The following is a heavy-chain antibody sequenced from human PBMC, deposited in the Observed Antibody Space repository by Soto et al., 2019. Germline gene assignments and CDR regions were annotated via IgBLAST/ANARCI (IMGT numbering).Heavy chain of an antibody. Sequence: PPETLSITCTVSGASISSYTWSWIGQPPGKGLEWIGYIYYSGSTNYNPSLKSRVTISVDTSKNQFSLKLNSMTAADTAVYYCARHNYGSGSTYFDYWGQGTLVTVS. CDR2: IYYSGST. J-gene: IGHJ4*02. V-gene: IGHV4-59*08. CDR3: ARHNYGSGSTYFDY. D-gene: IGHD3-10*01. CDR1: GASISSYT.